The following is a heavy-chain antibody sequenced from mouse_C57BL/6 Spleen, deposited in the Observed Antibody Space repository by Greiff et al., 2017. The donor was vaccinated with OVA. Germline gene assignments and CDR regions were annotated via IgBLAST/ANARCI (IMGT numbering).Heavy chain of an antibody. J-gene: IGHJ3*01. CDR1: GYTFTSYW. CDR2: IHTNSGSS. V-gene: IGHV1-64*01. CDR3: APWFAY. Sequence: VKLMESGAELVKPGASVKLSCKASGYTFTSYWMHWVHQRPGQGLEWIGMIHTNSGSSTYNEKLKSKATLTVDKSSSTAYMQLSSLTSDDSAVYYCAPWFAYWGKGTLVTVSA.